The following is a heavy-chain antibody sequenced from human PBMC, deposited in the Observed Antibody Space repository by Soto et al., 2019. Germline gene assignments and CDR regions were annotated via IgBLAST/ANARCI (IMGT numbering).Heavy chain of an antibody. CDR3: ARRYYYYYYMDV. J-gene: IGHJ6*03. CDR2: IYYSGST. CDR1: GGSISSYY. V-gene: IGHV4-59*08. Sequence: SETLSLTCTVSGGSISSYYWSWIRQPPGKGLEWIGYIYYSGSTNYNPSLKSRVTISVDTSKNQFSLKLSSVTAADTAVYYCARRYYYYYYMDVWGKGTTVTVSS.